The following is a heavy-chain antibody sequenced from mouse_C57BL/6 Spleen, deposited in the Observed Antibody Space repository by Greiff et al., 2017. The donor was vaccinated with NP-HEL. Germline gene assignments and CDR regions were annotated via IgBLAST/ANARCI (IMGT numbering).Heavy chain of an antibody. Sequence: QVQLQQPGAELVKPGASVKLSCKASGYTFTSYWMQWVKQRPGQGLEWIGEIDPSDSYTNYNQKFKGKATLTVDTSSSTAYMQLSSLTSEDSAVYYCARSYYYGSSYGFDVWGTGTTVTVSS. D-gene: IGHD1-1*01. CDR1: GYTFTSYW. CDR2: IDPSDSYT. J-gene: IGHJ1*03. CDR3: ARSYYYGSSYGFDV. V-gene: IGHV1-50*01.